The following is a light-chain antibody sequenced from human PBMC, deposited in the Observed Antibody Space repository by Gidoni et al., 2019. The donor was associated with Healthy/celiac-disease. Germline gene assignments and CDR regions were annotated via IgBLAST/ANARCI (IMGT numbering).Light chain of an antibody. CDR2: AAS. J-gene: IGKJ2*01. Sequence: DIQMTQSPSSLSASVGYRVTITCRASQSISSYLNWYQQKPGKAPKLLIYAASSLQSGVPSRFSGSGSGTDFTLTISSLQPEDFATYYCQQSYSTLYTFXQXTKLEIK. CDR1: QSISSY. CDR3: QQSYSTLYT. V-gene: IGKV1-39*01.